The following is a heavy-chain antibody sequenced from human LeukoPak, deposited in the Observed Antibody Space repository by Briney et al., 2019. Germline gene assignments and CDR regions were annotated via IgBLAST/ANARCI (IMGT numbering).Heavy chain of an antibody. V-gene: IGHV1-69*04. D-gene: IGHD1-14*01. CDR3: ARESGTLAAFDI. CDR2: IIPILGIA. J-gene: IGHJ3*02. CDR1: GGTFSSYA. Sequence: ASVKVSCKASGGTFSSYAISWVRQAPGQGLEWMGRIIPILGIANYAQKFQGRVTITADKSTSTAYMELSSLRSEDTAVYYCARESGTLAAFDIWGQGTMVTVSS.